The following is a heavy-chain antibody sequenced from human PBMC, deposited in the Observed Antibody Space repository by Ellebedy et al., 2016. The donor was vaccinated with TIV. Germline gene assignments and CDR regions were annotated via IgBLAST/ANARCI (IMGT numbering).Heavy chain of an antibody. CDR2: IGTAGDT. J-gene: IGHJ4*03. D-gene: IGHD2-21*01. V-gene: IGHV3-13*01. CDR3: ARVRFGDTAVDY. Sequence: GGSLRLSCAASGFTFSSCDMHWVRQGTGKGLEWVSAIGTAGDTYYPGSVKGRFTISRENAKNSLYLQITSLRAEDTAVYYCARVRFGDTAVDYWGQGTLVTVSS. CDR1: GFTFSSCD.